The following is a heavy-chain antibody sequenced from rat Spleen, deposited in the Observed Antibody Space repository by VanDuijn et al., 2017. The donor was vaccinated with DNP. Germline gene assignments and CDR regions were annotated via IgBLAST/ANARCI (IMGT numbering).Heavy chain of an antibody. CDR1: GFSLTSYD. J-gene: IGHJ4*01. Sequence: QVQLKESGPGLVQPSQTLSLTCTVSGFSLTSYDVHWVRQPPEKGLEWMGRIQNSGVTNYNSALASRLSINRDTSKSQVFLKLNSLQTEDTATYYCARDLIIRDTTSAMDAWGQGTSVTVSS. D-gene: IGHD4-3*01. CDR3: ARDLIIRDTTSAMDA. V-gene: IGHV2-27*01. CDR2: IQNSGVT.